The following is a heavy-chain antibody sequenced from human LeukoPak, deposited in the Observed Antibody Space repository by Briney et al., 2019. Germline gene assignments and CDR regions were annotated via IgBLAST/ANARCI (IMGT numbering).Heavy chain of an antibody. CDR3: ARDPLWLAAAE. Sequence: SVKVSCKASGGTFSSYAISWVRQAPGQGLEWMGGIIPIFGTANYAQKFQGRVTITTDESTSTAYMELRSLRSDDTAVYYCARDPLWLAAAEWGQGTLVTVSS. CDR1: GGTFSSYA. CDR2: IIPIFGTA. V-gene: IGHV1-69*05. J-gene: IGHJ4*02. D-gene: IGHD6-13*01.